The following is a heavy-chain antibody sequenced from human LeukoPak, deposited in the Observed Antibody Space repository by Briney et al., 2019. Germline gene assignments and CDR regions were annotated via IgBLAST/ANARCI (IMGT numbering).Heavy chain of an antibody. J-gene: IGHJ5*02. CDR1: GGSISSISSNN. V-gene: IGHV4-39*01. Sequence: PSETLSLTCAVSGGSISSISSNNWAWIRQPPGKGLELIAAIHYTGSTYYSPSFMSRVTISVDTSKNQFSLKLNSLTATDTAVYYCARLPTGYPNWFDTWGQGILVTVSS. CDR3: ARLPTGYPNWFDT. CDR2: IHYTGST. D-gene: IGHD5-18*01.